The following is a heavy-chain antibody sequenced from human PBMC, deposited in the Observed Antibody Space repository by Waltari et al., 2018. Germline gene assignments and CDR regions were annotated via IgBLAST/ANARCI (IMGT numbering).Heavy chain of an antibody. J-gene: IGHJ4*01. CDR2: ISSGASTI. D-gene: IGHD1-26*01. CDR3: ARGEGGANEY. V-gene: IGHV3-48*03. CDR1: GFTFRNYE. Sequence: EVQLVESGGGLVQPGGSLRLLCAASGFTFRNYEMNWVRQAPGKGLEWGSYISSGASTIFYADSVKGRFTISRDNAKNSVYLEMNSLRADDTAIYYCARGEGGANEYWGQGTLVTVSS.